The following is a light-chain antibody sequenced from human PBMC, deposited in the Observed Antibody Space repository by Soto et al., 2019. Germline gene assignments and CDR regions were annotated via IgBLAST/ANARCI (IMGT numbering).Light chain of an antibody. Sequence: EIVLTQSPATLSLSPVERATLSCRASQSVSSYLAWYQQKPGQAPRLLIYDASNRATGIPDRFSGSGSGTDFTLTISSLEPEDSAVYYCQHRSKWPLTFGGGTKVDI. CDR3: QHRSKWPLT. CDR1: QSVSSY. V-gene: IGKV3-11*01. CDR2: DAS. J-gene: IGKJ4*01.